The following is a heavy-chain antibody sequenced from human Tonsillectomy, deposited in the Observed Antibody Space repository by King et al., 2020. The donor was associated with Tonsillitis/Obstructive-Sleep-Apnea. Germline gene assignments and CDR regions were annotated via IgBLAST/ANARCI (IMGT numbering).Heavy chain of an antibody. CDR2: ICWDDDK. CDR3: ARGNYDYDGFDI. Sequence: TLKESGPTLVKPTQTLTLTCTFSGFSLNTGGVGVGWIRQPPGKALEWLALICWDDDKRYSPSLKSRLTINKDTSKNQVVLTLTNMDPVDAATYYCARGNYDYDGFDIWGQGTMVTVSS. J-gene: IGHJ3*02. V-gene: IGHV2-5*02. D-gene: IGHD3-3*01. CDR1: GFSLNTGGVG.